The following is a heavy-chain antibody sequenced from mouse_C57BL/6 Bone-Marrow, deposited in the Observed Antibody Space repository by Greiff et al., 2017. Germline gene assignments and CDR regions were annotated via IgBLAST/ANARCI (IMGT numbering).Heavy chain of an antibody. J-gene: IGHJ1*03. D-gene: IGHD2-5*01. CDR1: GYTFTSYW. CDR3: ARPYYSNYWYVDV. V-gene: IGHV1-55*01. CDR2: IYPGSGST. Sequence: VQLQQPGAELVKPGASVKMSCKASGYTFTSYWITWVKQRPGQGLEWIGEIYPGSGSTNYTEKFKSKATLTVDTSSSTAYMQLSSLTSEDSAVYYCARPYYSNYWYVDVWGTGTTVTVSS.